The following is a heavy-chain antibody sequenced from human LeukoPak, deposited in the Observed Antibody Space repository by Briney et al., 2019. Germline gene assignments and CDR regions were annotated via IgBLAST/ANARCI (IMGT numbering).Heavy chain of an antibody. CDR1: GFTFSSYA. CDR2: ISYDGSNK. D-gene: IGHD3-10*01. CDR3: ARSKYSVRSFDY. J-gene: IGHJ4*02. Sequence: GRSLRLSCAASGFTFSSYAMHWVRQAPGKGLEWVAVISYDGSNKYYADSVKGRFTISRDNSKNTLYLQMNSLRAEDTAVYYCARSKYSVRSFDYWGQGTLVTVFS. V-gene: IGHV3-30*01.